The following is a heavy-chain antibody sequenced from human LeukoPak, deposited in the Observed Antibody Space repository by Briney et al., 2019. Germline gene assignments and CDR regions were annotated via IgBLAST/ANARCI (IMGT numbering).Heavy chain of an antibody. CDR3: ARDFGLDY. J-gene: IGHJ4*02. CDR2: IIPIFGTA. D-gene: IGHD3-10*01. V-gene: IGHV1-46*01. Sequence: GSVKVSCKASGYTFTGYYMHWVRQAPGQGLEWMGGIIPIFGTANYAQKFQGRVTMTRDMSTSTVYMELSSLRSEDTAVYYCARDFGLDYWGQGTLVTVSS. CDR1: GYTFTGYY.